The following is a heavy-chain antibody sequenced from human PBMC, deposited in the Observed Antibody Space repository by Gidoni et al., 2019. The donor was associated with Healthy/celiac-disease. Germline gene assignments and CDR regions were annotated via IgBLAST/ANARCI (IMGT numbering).Heavy chain of an antibody. Sequence: VSYISSSGSTIYYADSVKGRFTISRDNAKNSLYLQMNSLRAEDTAVYYCARERTDNWNDFEYYFDYWGQGTLVTVSS. J-gene: IGHJ4*02. V-gene: IGHV3-48*03. CDR3: ARERTDNWNDFEYYFDY. D-gene: IGHD1-20*01. CDR2: ISSSGSTI.